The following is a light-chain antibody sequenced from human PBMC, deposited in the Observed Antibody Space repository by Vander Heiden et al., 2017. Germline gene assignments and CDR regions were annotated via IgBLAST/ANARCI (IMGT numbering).Light chain of an antibody. Sequence: EIVLTQSPGTLSLSPGETATLSCRASQTVASNFLAWYQQKPGQAPRLLIHGASSRAIGIPDRFSGSGSETDFTLTVRRLEPEDFAVYYWQHYDDSPYTFGKGTKLEIK. CDR2: GAS. V-gene: IGKV3-20*01. J-gene: IGKJ2*01. CDR1: QTVASNF. CDR3: QHYDDSPYT.